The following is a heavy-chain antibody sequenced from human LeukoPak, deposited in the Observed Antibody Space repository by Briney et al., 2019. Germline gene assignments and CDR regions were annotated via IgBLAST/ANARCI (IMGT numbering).Heavy chain of an antibody. CDR2: INHSGST. Sequence: PSETLSLTCAVSGGSISSGGYYWSWIRQPPGKGLEWIGEINHSGSTNYNPFLKSRVTISVDTSKNQFSLKLSSVTAADTAVYYCASGGSAAGPSHWFDPWGQGTLVTVSS. J-gene: IGHJ5*02. CDR3: ASGGSAAGPSHWFDP. CDR1: GGSISSGGYY. D-gene: IGHD6-13*01. V-gene: IGHV4-34*01.